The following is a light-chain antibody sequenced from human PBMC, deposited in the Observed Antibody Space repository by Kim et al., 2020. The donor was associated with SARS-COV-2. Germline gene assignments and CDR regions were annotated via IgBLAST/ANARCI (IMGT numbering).Light chain of an antibody. CDR1: QSVGSY. CDR2: GAS. J-gene: IGKJ2*01. V-gene: IGKV3-20*01. Sequence: PGERATLSCRASQSVGSYLAWYQQKPGQAPRLLIYGASSRATGIPDRFSGVGSGTDFTLTISRLEPEDFAVYYCQQYDSPPRTFGQGTKLEI. CDR3: QQYDSPPRT.